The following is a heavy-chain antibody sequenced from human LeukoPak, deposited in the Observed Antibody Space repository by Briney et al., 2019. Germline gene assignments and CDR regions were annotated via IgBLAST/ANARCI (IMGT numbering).Heavy chain of an antibody. CDR1: GDSVSSINGA. J-gene: IGHJ4*02. Sequence: SQTLSLTCDISGDSVSSINGAWNRIRQSPSRGLEWLGRTYYRSKWYNEYAESMKGRMTITPDTSSNRFSLQLNSVTPDDTAVYYCARDLANTGWYTFDYWGQGTLVTVSS. V-gene: IGHV6-1*01. D-gene: IGHD6-19*01. CDR2: TYYRSKWYN. CDR3: ARDLANTGWYTFDY.